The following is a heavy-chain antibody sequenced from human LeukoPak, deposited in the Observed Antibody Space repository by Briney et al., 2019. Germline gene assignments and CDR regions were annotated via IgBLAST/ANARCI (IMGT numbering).Heavy chain of an antibody. V-gene: IGHV4-59*01. D-gene: IGHD2-21*01. Sequence: SETLSLTCTVSGGSISSYYWSWIRQPPGKGLEWIGYIYYSGSTNYNPSLKSRVTISVDTSKNQFSLKLSSVTAADTAVYYCAREPIVAAGAFDIWGQGTMVTVSS. CDR2: IYYSGST. CDR1: GGSISSYY. J-gene: IGHJ3*02. CDR3: AREPIVAAGAFDI.